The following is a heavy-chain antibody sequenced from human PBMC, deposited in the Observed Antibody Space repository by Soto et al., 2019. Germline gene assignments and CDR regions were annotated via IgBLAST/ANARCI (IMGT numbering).Heavy chain of an antibody. Sequence: ASVKVSCKASGYNIIGYGFTWVRQAPGQGLEWMGWISARDGDRNYAQKFEGRVTMTIDASTSTAYMEMRSLRNDDTAVYYCARSLLTHQVYLAMDVSGPGTTVTVS. V-gene: IGHV1-18*04. J-gene: IGHJ6*02. CDR1: GYNIIGYG. CDR2: ISARDGDR. D-gene: IGHD3-9*01. CDR3: ARSLLTHQVYLAMDV.